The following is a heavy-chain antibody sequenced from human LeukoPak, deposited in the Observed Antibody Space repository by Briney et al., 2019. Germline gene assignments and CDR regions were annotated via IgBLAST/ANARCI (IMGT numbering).Heavy chain of an antibody. D-gene: IGHD2-2*01. V-gene: IGHV4-31*03. CDR2: IYYSGST. CDR1: GGSISSGGYY. Sequence: SETLSLTCTVSGGSISSGGYYWSWIRQHPGKGLEWIGYIYYSGSTYYNPSLKSRVTISVDTSKNQFSLKLSSVTAADTAVYYCARGNIVVVPAATRPGYFDYWDQGTLVTVSS. CDR3: ARGNIVVVPAATRPGYFDY. J-gene: IGHJ4*02.